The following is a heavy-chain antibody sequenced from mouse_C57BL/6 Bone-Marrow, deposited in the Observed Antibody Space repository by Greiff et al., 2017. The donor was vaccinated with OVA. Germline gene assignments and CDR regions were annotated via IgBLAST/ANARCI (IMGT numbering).Heavy chain of an antibody. CDR2: IRSKSNNYAT. J-gene: IGHJ2*01. Sequence: DVKLVESGGGLVQPKGSLKLSCAASGFSFNTYAMNWVRQAPGKGLEWVARIRSKSNNYATYYADSVKDRFTISRDDSESMLYLQMNNLKTEDTAMYYCGREGLRRASDYWGQGTTLTVSS. CDR3: GREGLRRASDY. V-gene: IGHV10-1*01. D-gene: IGHD2-2*01. CDR1: GFSFNTYA.